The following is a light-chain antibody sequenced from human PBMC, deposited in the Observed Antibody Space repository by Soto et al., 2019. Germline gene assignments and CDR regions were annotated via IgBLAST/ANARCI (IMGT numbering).Light chain of an antibody. J-gene: IGLJ1*01. Sequence: QSVLTQPASVSGSPAQSITMSCTGTSSDVGGYNYVSWYQQHPGKAPKLMIYEVSNRPSGVSNRFSGSKSGNTASLTISGLQAEDEADYYCSSYTSSSTLEVFGTGTKVTVL. V-gene: IGLV2-14*01. CDR3: SSYTSSSTLEV. CDR2: EVS. CDR1: SSDVGGYNY.